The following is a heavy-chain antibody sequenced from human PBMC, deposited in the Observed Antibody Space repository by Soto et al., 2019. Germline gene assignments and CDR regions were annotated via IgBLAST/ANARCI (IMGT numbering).Heavy chain of an antibody. V-gene: IGHV1-18*01. CDR2: ISAYNGNT. CDR3: ARDWVYYYDSSENWFDP. J-gene: IGHJ5*02. D-gene: IGHD3-22*01. Sequence: QVPLVQSGAEVKKPGASVKVSCKASGYTFTSYGISWVRQAPGQGLEWMGWISAYNGNTNYAQKLQGRVTMTTDTSTSTAYMELRSLRSDDTAVYYCARDWVYYYDSSENWFDPWGQGTLVTVSS. CDR1: GYTFTSYG.